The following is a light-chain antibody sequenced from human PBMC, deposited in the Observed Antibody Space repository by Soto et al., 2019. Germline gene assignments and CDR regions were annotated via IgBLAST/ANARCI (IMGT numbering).Light chain of an antibody. CDR1: QTVSSY. J-gene: IGKJ2*01. V-gene: IGKV3-11*01. Sequence: EIVLTQSPATLSLSPGERATLSCGASQTVSSYLAWYQQKPGQAPRLLIYDATNRATGIPDRFSGSGSGTDFTLTISSLEPEDVAVYYCQQRYNWPPYTFGQGTKLEIK. CDR2: DAT. CDR3: QQRYNWPPYT.